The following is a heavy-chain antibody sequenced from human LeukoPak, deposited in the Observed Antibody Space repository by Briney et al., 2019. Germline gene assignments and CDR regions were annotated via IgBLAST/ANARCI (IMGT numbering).Heavy chain of an antibody. CDR2: INGDGSST. V-gene: IGHV3-74*01. CDR1: GFTFSNFW. Sequence: GGSLRLSCEASGFTFSNFWMHWVRQVPGKGLLWVSRINGDGSSTSYADPVKGRFTISRDNAKNTLYLQMNSLRVEDTAVYYCARGSDTAAAVKVYGSEFWGQGTLVTVSS. J-gene: IGHJ4*02. CDR3: ARGSDTAAAVKVYGSEF. D-gene: IGHD5-18*01.